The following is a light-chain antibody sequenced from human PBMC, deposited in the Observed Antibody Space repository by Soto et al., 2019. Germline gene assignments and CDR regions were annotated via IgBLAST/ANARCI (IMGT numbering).Light chain of an antibody. V-gene: IGLV2-14*01. J-gene: IGLJ2*01. CDR3: SSYTSSSTLVV. Sequence: QSALTQPASVSGSPGQSITISCTGTSSDVGGYNYVSWYQQHPGKAPKLMIYEVSNRPSGVSNRFSVSKSGNTASLTISGLQAEDEADCYCSSYTSSSTLVVFGGGTKLTVL. CDR1: SSDVGGYNY. CDR2: EVS.